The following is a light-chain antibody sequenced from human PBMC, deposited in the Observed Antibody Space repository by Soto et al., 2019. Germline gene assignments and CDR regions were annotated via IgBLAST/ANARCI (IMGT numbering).Light chain of an antibody. Sequence: EIVLTQSPGTLSLSLGERATLSCRASQSVSSNYLAWYQQKPGQAPRLLIYATSSRATGITDRFSGSGSGTDFTLTISRLEPEDFAVYYCQQYGNSPRYSFGQGTKLEIK. J-gene: IGKJ2*03. V-gene: IGKV3-20*01. CDR1: QSVSSNY. CDR3: QQYGNSPRYS. CDR2: ATS.